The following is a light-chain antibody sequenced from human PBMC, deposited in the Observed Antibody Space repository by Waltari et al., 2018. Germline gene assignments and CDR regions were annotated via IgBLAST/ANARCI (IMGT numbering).Light chain of an antibody. J-gene: IGKJ4*01. CDR1: QSLLSSDGNTY. Sequence: DVVMTQTPLSLSVTLGQSASISCRSSQSLLSSDGNTYVSWFHQRPGQSPRRLVYKVSFRDSEVPDRISSSGSDTDFSLDITSVEAEDVGLYFCMQGTHWPPLTFGGGTKVEI. CDR2: KVS. CDR3: MQGTHWPPLT. V-gene: IGKV2-30*01.